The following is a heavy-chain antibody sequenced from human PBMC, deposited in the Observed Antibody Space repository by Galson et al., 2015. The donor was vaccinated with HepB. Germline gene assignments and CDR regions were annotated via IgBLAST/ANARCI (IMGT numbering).Heavy chain of an antibody. V-gene: IGHV4-39*01. Sequence: ETLSLTCTVSGGSISSTGHYWGWIRQPPGKGLEWIGNIYYTGIPYYNPSLKSRVTISVDTSRNQFSLKPSSVTAADTAVYYCAGIVLVSAAQFDYWGQGTLVTVSS. CDR3: AGIVLVSAAQFDY. D-gene: IGHD2-2*01. CDR1: GGSISSTGHY. CDR2: IYYTGIP. J-gene: IGHJ4*02.